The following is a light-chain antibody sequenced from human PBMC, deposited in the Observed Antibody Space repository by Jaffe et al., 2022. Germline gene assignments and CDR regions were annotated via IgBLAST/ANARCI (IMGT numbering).Light chain of an antibody. CDR2: EVS. CDR1: SSDVGSYNR. CDR3: SSYTSSSLWV. J-gene: IGLJ3*02. V-gene: IGLV2-18*02. Sequence: QSALTQPPSVSGSPGQSVTISCTGTSSDVGSYNRVSWYQQPPGTAPKLMIYEVSNRPSGVPDRFSGSKSGNTASLTISGLQAEDEADYYCSSYTSSSLWVFGGGTKLTVL.